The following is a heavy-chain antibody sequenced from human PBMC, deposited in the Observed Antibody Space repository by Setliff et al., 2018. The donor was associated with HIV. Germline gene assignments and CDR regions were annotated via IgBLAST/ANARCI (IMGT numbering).Heavy chain of an antibody. CDR1: GYTFGSHG. V-gene: IGHV1-18*01. CDR2: ISAYNGNT. Sequence: ASVKVSCKTSGYTFGSHGISWVRQAPGQGLEWMGWISAYNGNTNYAQKFQGRVTMTRDTSANTAYMELSSLRSEDTAVYYCARADYGDHLDYWGQGILVTVSS. CDR3: ARADYGDHLDY. D-gene: IGHD4-17*01. J-gene: IGHJ4*02.